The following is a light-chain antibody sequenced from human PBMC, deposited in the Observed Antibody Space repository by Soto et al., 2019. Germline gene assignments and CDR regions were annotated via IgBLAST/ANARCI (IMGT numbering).Light chain of an antibody. CDR2: SAS. V-gene: IGKV3-15*01. J-gene: IGKJ5*01. CDR3: QQYYDWPIT. Sequence: EIVLTQAPATLSVSPGERATLSCRASQSISSLLAWYQQKPGQAPRLLIYSASTRATGIPARFSGSGSGADFTLTISSLQSEDFAVFYCQQYYDWPITFGQGTR. CDR1: QSISSL.